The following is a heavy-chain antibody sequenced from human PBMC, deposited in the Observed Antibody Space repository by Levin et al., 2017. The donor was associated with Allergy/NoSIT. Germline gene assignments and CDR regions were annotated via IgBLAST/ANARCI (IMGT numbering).Heavy chain of an antibody. CDR3: AREIMTVDYFDY. Sequence: SQTLSLTCTIAGASIDSVSYYWNWIRQPAGKGLQWIGRINMFGSTIYNPSLESRVTIAVDTSRTQFSLKLNSVTAADTAVYYCAREIMTVDYFDYWGQGTLVSVSS. CDR2: INMFGST. V-gene: IGHV4-61*02. D-gene: IGHD4-17*01. CDR1: GASIDSVSYY. J-gene: IGHJ4*02.